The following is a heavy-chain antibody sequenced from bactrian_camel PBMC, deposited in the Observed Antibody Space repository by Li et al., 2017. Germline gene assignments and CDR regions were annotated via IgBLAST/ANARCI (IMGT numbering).Heavy chain of an antibody. CDR2: IGSDGDT. J-gene: IGHJ6*01. D-gene: IGHD5*01. CDR3: AAGQGVGWCLDVIRVGAEPDFDY. V-gene: IGHV3S57*01. Sequence: HVQLVESGGGSVQAGGSLRLSCSPPEDTWSLYCMGWFRQAQGKEREGVAVIGSDGDTAYAESLKDRFTISVDNAKNTLYLQINSLKPEDSATYYCAAGQGVGWCLDVIRVGAEPDFDYWGHGTQVTVS. CDR1: EDTWSLYC.